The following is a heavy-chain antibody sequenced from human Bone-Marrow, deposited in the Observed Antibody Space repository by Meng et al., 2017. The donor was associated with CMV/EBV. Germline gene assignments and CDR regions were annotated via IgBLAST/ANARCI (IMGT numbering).Heavy chain of an antibody. CDR2: IYYDGST. CDR1: GGSITSNSYY. V-gene: IGHV4-39*07. Sequence: GSLRLSCTVSGGSITSNSYYWGWIRQPPGKGLEWIGSIYYDGSTYYRPSLKNRVTISVHTSKNQFYLKVFSVTAADTATYYCARVVRGLTHYLYYYAMDVWGQGTSVTVSS. J-gene: IGHJ6*02. CDR3: ARVVRGLTHYLYYYAMDV. D-gene: IGHD3-10*01.